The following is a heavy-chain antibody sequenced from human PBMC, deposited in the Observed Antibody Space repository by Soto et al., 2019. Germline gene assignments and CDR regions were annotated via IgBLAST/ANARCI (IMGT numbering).Heavy chain of an antibody. CDR3: ATYGQLPTPNYYCYYYMDV. V-gene: IGHV3-23*01. D-gene: IGHD2-2*01. CDR1: GFTFSSYA. Sequence: GGSLRLSCAASGFTFSSYAMSWVRQAPGKGLEWVSAISGSGGSTYYADSVKGRFTISRDNSKNTLYLQMNSLRAEDTAVYYCATYGQLPTPNYYCYYYMDVWGKGTTVTVSS. CDR2: ISGSGGST. J-gene: IGHJ6*03.